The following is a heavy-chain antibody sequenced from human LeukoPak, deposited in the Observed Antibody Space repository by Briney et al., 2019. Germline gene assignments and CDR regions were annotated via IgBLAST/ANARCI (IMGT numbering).Heavy chain of an antibody. CDR1: GFTFSSYA. Sequence: GGSLRLSCAASGFTFSSYAMHWVRQAPGKGLEWVAVISYDGSNKYYADSVKGRFTISRDNSKNTLYLQMNSLRAEDTAVYYCARDHTLYYGMDVWGQGTTVTVSS. J-gene: IGHJ6*02. CDR3: ARDHTLYYGMDV. V-gene: IGHV3-30-3*01. CDR2: ISYDGSNK.